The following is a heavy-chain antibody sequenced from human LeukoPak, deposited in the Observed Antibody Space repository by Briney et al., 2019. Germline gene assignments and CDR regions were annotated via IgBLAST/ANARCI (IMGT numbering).Heavy chain of an antibody. CDR2: ISSDGTNK. CDR3: ARDGGSLVFDY. D-gene: IGHD3-16*01. J-gene: IGHJ4*02. CDR1: GFTFTTYW. Sequence: GESLRLSCAASGFTFTTYWLGWVRQPPGKGLEWVAVISSDGTNKNYADSVKGRLTISRDNSKNTLYLQLNSLRPDDTAVYYCARDGGSLVFDYWGQGTLVTVSS. V-gene: IGHV3-30*03.